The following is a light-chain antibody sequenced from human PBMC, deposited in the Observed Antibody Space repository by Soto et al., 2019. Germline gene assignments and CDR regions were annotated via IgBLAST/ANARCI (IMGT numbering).Light chain of an antibody. CDR3: QQHGGSPAYT. CDR2: VAS. CDR1: QSVSSSY. V-gene: IGKV3-20*01. J-gene: IGKJ2*01. Sequence: EIVLTQSPGTLSLSPGERATLSCRASQSVSSSYLAWYQQKPGQAPRLLIYVASSRATGIPDRFSGSGSGTDFTLTISRLEPEDFAVYYCQQHGGSPAYTFGQGTKLEIK.